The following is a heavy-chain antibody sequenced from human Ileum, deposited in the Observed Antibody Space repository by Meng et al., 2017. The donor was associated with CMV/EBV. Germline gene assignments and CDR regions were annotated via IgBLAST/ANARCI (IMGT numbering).Heavy chain of an antibody. CDR3: ARIRWGFGVVDAFDI. CDR2: INSDGSTT. D-gene: IGHD3-16*01. Sequence: GESLKISCAASGFTFSSYWMHWVRQAPGKGLVWVSRINSDGSTTSYADSVKGRFTISRDNAKNTLNLQMNSLRAEDTAVYYCARIRWGFGVVDAFDIWGQGTMVTVSS. V-gene: IGHV3-74*01. CDR1: GFTFSSYW. J-gene: IGHJ3*02.